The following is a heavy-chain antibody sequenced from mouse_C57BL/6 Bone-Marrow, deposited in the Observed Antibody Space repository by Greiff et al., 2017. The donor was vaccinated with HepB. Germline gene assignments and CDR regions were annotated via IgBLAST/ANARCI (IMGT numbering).Heavy chain of an antibody. J-gene: IGHJ4*01. Sequence: VQLQQPGAELVRPGPSVKLSCKASGYTFTSYWMHWVKQRPGQGLEWIGVIDPSDSYTNYNQKFKGKATLTVDTSSSTAYMQLSSLTSEDSAVYYCARYGNLYAMDYWGQGTSVTVSS. CDR3: ARYGNLYAMDY. CDR2: IDPSDSYT. CDR1: GYTFTSYW. D-gene: IGHD2-1*01. V-gene: IGHV1-59*01.